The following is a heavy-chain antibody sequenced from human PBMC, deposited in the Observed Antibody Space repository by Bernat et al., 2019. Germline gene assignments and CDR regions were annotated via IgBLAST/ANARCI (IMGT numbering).Heavy chain of an antibody. Sequence: VQLLESGGGLVQPGGSLRLSCAASGFTFSSSGMHWVRQAPGKGLEWLAVIWYDGSKTYYADSVKGRFTVSRDNSKNTFYLEMNSLRAEDTAVYYCARDRAGQRPGEQQVVRWFDPWGQGTLVTVSP. CDR1: GFTFSSSG. V-gene: IGHV3-33*01. CDR3: ARDRAGQRPGEQQVVRWFDP. D-gene: IGHD6-13*01. J-gene: IGHJ5*02. CDR2: IWYDGSKT.